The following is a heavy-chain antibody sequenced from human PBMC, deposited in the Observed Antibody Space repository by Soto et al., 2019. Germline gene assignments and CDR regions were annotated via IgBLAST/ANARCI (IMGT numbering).Heavy chain of an antibody. CDR3: ARPRQQQRFDAFDI. CDR1: GYIFVNYW. CDR2: IYPGDSDT. D-gene: IGHD6-13*01. V-gene: IGHV5-51*01. J-gene: IGHJ3*02. Sequence: EVQLVQSGAEVKKPGESLKISCKGSGYIFVNYWIGWVRQMPGKGLEWMGFIYPGDSDTRYSPSFQGQVAISADKSTRTAYLQWSSLRASDTAIYYCARPRQQQRFDAFDIWGRGTMVTVSS.